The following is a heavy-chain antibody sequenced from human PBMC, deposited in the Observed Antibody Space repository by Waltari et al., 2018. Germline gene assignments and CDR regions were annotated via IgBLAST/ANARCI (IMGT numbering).Heavy chain of an antibody. Sequence: QVQLQDSGQGLVTTSETLSLTCIAPGGPIKPYSWSCIRQPPGKGLEWIGYTSDTGSTNYNPSLKSRVTISVDTSKNQFSLKLSSVTAADTAVYYCARGSSSGWYGYFDYWGQGTRVTVSS. V-gene: IGHV4-59*01. J-gene: IGHJ4*02. CDR1: GGPIKPYS. CDR3: ARGSSSGWYGYFDY. CDR2: TSDTGST. D-gene: IGHD6-13*01.